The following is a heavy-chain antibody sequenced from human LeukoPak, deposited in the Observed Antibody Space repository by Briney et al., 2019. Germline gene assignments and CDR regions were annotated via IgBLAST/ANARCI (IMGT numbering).Heavy chain of an antibody. D-gene: IGHD6-19*01. CDR1: GFTFSNYW. CDR3: ARNSGWFRFDY. CDR2: IKEDGSDK. V-gene: IGHV3-7*03. Sequence: GGSLRLSCAASGFTFSNYWMDWVRQSPGKGLEWVANIKEDGSDKYYVDSVKGRFTISRDNAKNSLYLQMNSLRAEDTAVYYRARNSGWFRFDYWGQGTLVTVSS. J-gene: IGHJ4*02.